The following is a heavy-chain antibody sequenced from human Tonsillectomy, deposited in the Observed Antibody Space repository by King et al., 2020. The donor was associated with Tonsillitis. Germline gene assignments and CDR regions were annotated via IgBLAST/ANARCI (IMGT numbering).Heavy chain of an antibody. V-gene: IGHV1-58*02. CDR2: VVVGSNNT. J-gene: IGHJ4*02. CDR3: AAVPSGPQPETLQQLLPFDY. Sequence: QLVQSGPEVKKPGTSVKVSCKASGFTFTSSAIQWVRQARGQRLEWIGWVVVGSNNTNYAQKFQERVTITRDMSTSTAYMELSSLRSEDTAVYYCAAVPSGPQPETLQQLLPFDYWGQGSLVTVSS. CDR1: GFTFTSSA. D-gene: IGHD6-13*01.